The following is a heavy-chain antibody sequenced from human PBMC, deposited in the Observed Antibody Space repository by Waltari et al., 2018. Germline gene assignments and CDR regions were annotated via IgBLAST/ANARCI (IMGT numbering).Heavy chain of an antibody. J-gene: IGHJ3*02. CDR2: INPNSGGT. V-gene: IGHV1-2*06. D-gene: IGHD5-18*01. Sequence: QVQLVQSGAEVKKPGASVKVSCKASGYTFTGYYMHWVRQAPGQGLEWMGRINPNSGGTNYAQKFQGRVTMTRDTSISTAYMELSRLRSDDTAVYYCARVRVDTAMGDAFDIWGQGTMVTVSS. CDR3: ARVRVDTAMGDAFDI. CDR1: GYTFTGYY.